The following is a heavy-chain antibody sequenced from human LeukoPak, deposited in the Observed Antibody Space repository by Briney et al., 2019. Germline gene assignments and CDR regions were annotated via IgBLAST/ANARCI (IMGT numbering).Heavy chain of an antibody. CDR3: ATDGGPFDD. CDR2: TSSSGTTT. J-gene: IGHJ4*02. D-gene: IGHD3-3*01. Sequence: PGRSLRLSCAASGFIFRSYFMSWFRQTAGKGLEWISSTSSSGTTTHYADVAKGRFTTSRDNADNSLFLQMNSLRVEDTAVYYCATDGGPFDDWGQGTLVTVSS. CDR1: GFIFRSYF. V-gene: IGHV3-11*04.